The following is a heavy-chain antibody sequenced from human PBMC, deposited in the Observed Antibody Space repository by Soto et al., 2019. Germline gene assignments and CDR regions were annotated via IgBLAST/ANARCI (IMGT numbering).Heavy chain of an antibody. CDR1: GYTFTSYG. CDR2: ISAYNGNT. V-gene: IGHV1-18*01. Sequence: QVQLVQSGAEVKKPGASVKVSCKASGYTFTSYGISWVRQAPGQGLEWMGWISAYNGNTNYAQKLQGRVTMTTDTSTSTAYRELRSRRSDDTAVYYCARDQFDSYGPKGGLDYWGQGTLVTVSS. CDR3: ARDQFDSYGPKGGLDY. J-gene: IGHJ4*02. D-gene: IGHD5-18*01.